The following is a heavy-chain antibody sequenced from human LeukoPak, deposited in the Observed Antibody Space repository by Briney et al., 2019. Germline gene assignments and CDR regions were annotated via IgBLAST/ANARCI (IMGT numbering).Heavy chain of an antibody. CDR3: ARHYYDSSGYYGFLDYFDY. J-gene: IGHJ4*02. Sequence: SETLSLTCTVSCGSISSYYWSWIRQPPGKGLEWIGYIYYSGSTNYNPSLKSRVTISVDTSKNQFSLKLSSVTAADTAVYYCARHYYDSSGYYGFLDYFDYWGQGTLVTVSS. CDR2: IYYSGST. CDR1: CGSISSYY. D-gene: IGHD3-22*01. V-gene: IGHV4-59*08.